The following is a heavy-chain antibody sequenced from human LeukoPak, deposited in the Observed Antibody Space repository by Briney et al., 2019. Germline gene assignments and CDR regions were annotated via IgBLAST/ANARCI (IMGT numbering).Heavy chain of an antibody. J-gene: IGHJ4*02. CDR1: GGSITSTNW. Sequence: SGTLSLTCGVSGGSITSTNWWSWVRQPPGQGLEWIGEVSLSGLTNYNPSLSSRVIMALDTSKNHLSLHLTSVTAADTAAYYCSRENGAFSPFGYWGQGYLVTVLS. D-gene: IGHD2-8*01. CDR2: VSLSGLT. CDR3: SRENGAFSPFGY. V-gene: IGHV4-4*02.